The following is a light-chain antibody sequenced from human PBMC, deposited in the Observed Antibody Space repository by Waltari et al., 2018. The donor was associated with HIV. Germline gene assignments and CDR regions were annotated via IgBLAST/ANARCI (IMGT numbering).Light chain of an antibody. Sequence: QTALTQPASVSGSPGQSITISCTGTRRDVGAYNLVSRYQQHPGKAPRLIIYDVSERPAGVSNRFTGSKSGNTASLTISGRQAEDEADYYCCSYVSEIVPCVFGGGTKLTVL. CDR2: DVS. CDR1: RRDVGAYNL. J-gene: IGLJ3*02. CDR3: CSYVSEIVPCV. V-gene: IGLV2-23*02.